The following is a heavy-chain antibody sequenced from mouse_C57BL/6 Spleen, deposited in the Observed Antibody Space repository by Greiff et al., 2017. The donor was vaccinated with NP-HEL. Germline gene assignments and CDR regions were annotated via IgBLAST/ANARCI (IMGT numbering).Heavy chain of an antibody. D-gene: IGHD1-1*01. J-gene: IGHJ2*01. V-gene: IGHV5-4*01. CDR3: ARAYYYGNREGFDY. CDR2: ISDGGSYT. Sequence: EVQLVESGGGLVKPGGSLKLSCAASGFTFSSYAMSWVRQTPEKRLEWVATISDGGSYTYYPDNVKGRFTISRDNAKNNLYLQMSHLKSEDTAMYYCARAYYYGNREGFDYWGQGTTLTVSS. CDR1: GFTFSSYA.